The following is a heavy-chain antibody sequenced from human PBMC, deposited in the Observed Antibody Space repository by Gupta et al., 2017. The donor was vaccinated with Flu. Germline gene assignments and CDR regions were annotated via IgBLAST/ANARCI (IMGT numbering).Heavy chain of an antibody. J-gene: IGHJ3*02. CDR2: ISWNSGSI. CDR3: AKVGPEFTAGMGAFDI. D-gene: IGHD5-18*01. V-gene: IGHV3-9*01. Sequence: PGKGLEWVSGISWNSGSIGYADSVKGRFTISRDNAKNSLYLQMNSLRAEDTALYYCAKVGPEFTAGMGAFDIWGQGTMVTVSS.